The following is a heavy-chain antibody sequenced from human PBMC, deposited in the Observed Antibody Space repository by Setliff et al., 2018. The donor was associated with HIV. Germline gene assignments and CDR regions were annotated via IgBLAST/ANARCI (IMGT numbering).Heavy chain of an antibody. Sequence: LRLSCSVSGFSFSDNYMGWIRLAPGKGLEWISSISHSGSPTHYADSVKGRFTISRDSSKNTLYLQMNSLRPEDTAVYYCAKDVNSGNGRSPNYWGQGKLVTVSS. D-gene: IGHD1-26*01. V-gene: IGHV3-11*04. CDR3: AKDVNSGNGRSPNY. CDR2: ISHSGSPT. CDR1: GFSFSDNY. J-gene: IGHJ4*02.